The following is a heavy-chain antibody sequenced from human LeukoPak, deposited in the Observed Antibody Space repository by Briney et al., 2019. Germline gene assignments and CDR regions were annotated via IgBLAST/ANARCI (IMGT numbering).Heavy chain of an antibody. CDR3: ARGRGGDYVPSRFDY. J-gene: IGHJ4*02. CDR2: ISGSGSIT. D-gene: IGHD4-17*01. CDR1: GFTFSGYS. V-gene: IGHV3-23*01. Sequence: GGSLRLSCSASGFTFSGYSMGWVRQAPGKGLQWVSSISGSGSITYYIDSVEGRFTISRDNSKNTMYLQMSSLRAEDTAVYYCARGRGGDYVPSRFDYWGQGTLVTVSS.